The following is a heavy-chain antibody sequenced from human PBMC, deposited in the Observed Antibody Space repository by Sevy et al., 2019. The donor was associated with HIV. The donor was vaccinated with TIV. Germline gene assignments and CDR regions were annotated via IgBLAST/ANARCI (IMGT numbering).Heavy chain of an antibody. J-gene: IGHJ4*02. D-gene: IGHD6-19*01. CDR2: ISWNSGSI. V-gene: IGHV3-9*01. CDR1: GFTFDDYA. CDR3: AKEEVGGWYNY. Sequence: GGCLRLSCAASGFTFDDYAMHWVRQAPGKGLERVSGISWNSGSIGYADSVKGRFTISRDNAKNSLYLQMNSLRAEDTALYYCAKEEVGGWYNYWGQGTLVTVSS.